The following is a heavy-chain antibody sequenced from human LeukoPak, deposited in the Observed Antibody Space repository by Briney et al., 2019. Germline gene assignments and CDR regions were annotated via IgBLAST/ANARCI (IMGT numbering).Heavy chain of an antibody. CDR2: INAGNGNT. CDR3: ARGGYYYDSSLSYYFDY. D-gene: IGHD3-22*01. Sequence: ASVKVSCKASGYTFTSYAMHWVRQAPGQRLEWMGWINAGNGNTKYSQEFQGRVTITRDTSASTAYMELSSLRSEDMAVYYCARGGYYYDSSLSYYFDYWGQGTLVTVSS. J-gene: IGHJ4*02. V-gene: IGHV1-3*03. CDR1: GYTFTSYA.